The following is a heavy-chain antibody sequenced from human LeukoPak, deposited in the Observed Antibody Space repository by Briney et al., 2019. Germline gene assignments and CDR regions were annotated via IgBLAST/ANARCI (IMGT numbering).Heavy chain of an antibody. CDR3: ARTTVTLYYFDY. D-gene: IGHD4-17*01. V-gene: IGHV3-23*01. Sequence: GGSLRLSCAAPGFTFSSYAMSWVRQAPGKGLEWVSAISGSGGSTYYADSVKGRFTISRDNSKNTLYLQMNSLRAEDTAVYYCARTTVTLYYFDYWGQGTLVTVSS. J-gene: IGHJ4*02. CDR1: GFTFSSYA. CDR2: ISGSGGST.